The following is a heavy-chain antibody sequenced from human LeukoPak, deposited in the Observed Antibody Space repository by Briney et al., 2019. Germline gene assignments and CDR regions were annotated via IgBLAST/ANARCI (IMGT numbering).Heavy chain of an antibody. Sequence: ASVKVSCKASRHTFTVYHVHWVRQAPGQGLEWMGWINPDSGVTNYAQNLQARVTMTRDTSISTVFLDLSSLRSGDTAVYYCALVTSGNWWFDPWSQGTLVTVSS. D-gene: IGHD2-21*02. J-gene: IGHJ5*02. V-gene: IGHV1-2*02. CDR1: RHTFTVYH. CDR3: ALVTSGNWWFDP. CDR2: INPDSGVT.